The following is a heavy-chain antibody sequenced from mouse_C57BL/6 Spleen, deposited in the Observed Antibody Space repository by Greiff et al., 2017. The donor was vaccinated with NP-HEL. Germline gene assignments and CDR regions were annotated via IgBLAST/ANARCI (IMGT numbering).Heavy chain of an antibody. Sequence: QVQLKESGAELVRPGTSVKVSCKASGYAFTNYLIEWVKQRPGQGLEWIGVINPGSGGTNYNEKFKGKATLTADKSSSTAYMQLSSLTSEDSAVYFCAREDYYGTPFAYWGLGTLVTVSA. V-gene: IGHV1-54*01. CDR1: GYAFTNYL. D-gene: IGHD1-1*01. CDR2: INPGSGGT. J-gene: IGHJ3*01. CDR3: AREDYYGTPFAY.